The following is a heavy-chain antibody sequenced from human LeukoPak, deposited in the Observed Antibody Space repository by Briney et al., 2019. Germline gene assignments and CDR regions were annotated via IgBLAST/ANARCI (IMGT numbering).Heavy chain of an antibody. CDR3: AKVRSGWYDY. CDR2: ISGSGYNT. CDR1: GFTVSSNY. J-gene: IGHJ4*02. V-gene: IGHV3-23*01. D-gene: IGHD6-19*01. Sequence: GGSLRLSCAASGFTVSSNYMSWVRQAPGKGLEWVSTISGSGYNTYYADSVKGRFTISRGNSKNTLYLQMNSLRAEDTAVYYCAKVRSGWYDYWGQGTLVTVSS.